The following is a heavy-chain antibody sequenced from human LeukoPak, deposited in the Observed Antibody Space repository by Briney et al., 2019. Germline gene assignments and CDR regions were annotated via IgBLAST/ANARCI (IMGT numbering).Heavy chain of an antibody. D-gene: IGHD3-22*01. Sequence: ASVKVSCKASGYTFTSYGISWVRQAPGQGLEWMGWISAYNGNTNYAQKLQGRVTMTTDTSTGTAYMELRSLRSDDTAVYYCARAGTYYYDSSGLLDYWGQGTLVTVSS. CDR1: GYTFTSYG. V-gene: IGHV1-18*01. J-gene: IGHJ4*02. CDR2: ISAYNGNT. CDR3: ARAGTYYYDSSGLLDY.